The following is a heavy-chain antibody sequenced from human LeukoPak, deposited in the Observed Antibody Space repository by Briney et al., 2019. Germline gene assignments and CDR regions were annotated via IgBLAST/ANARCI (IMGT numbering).Heavy chain of an antibody. Sequence: PSETLSLTCAVYGGSFSGYYWSWIRQPPGKGLEWIGEINHSGSTNYNPSLKSRVTISVDTSKNQFSLKLSSVTAADTAVYYCARRFTMIVVNRWFDPWGQGTLVTVSS. CDR3: ARRFTMIVVNRWFDP. CDR1: GGSFSGYY. J-gene: IGHJ5*02. CDR2: INHSGST. D-gene: IGHD3-22*01. V-gene: IGHV4-34*01.